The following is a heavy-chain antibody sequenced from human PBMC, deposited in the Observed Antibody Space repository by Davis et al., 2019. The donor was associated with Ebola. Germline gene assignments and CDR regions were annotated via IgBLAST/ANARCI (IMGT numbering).Heavy chain of an antibody. CDR2: IHGSGRT. CDR1: GGSISGFF. J-gene: IGHJ4*02. D-gene: IGHD3-10*02. CDR3: VGHVRGYY. Sequence: MPSETLSLTCTVSGGSISGFFWSWIRQSPGEGLEWIGYIHGSGRTSYNPSFKSRVTISLDMSKNQFSLEVGSVTAVEPAGYYCVGHVRGYYWGQGIPVTVSS. V-gene: IGHV4-59*08.